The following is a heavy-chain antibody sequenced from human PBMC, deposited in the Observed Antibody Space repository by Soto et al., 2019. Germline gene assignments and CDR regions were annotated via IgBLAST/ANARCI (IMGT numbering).Heavy chain of an antibody. J-gene: IGHJ4*02. D-gene: IGHD6-13*01. CDR1: GFTFSSSA. Sequence: EVQLLESGGGLVQPGGSLRLSCAASGFTFSSSAMSWVRQSPWKWLEWVSAISGSGGSTYYADSVKGRFTISRDNSKNTMYLQMNSLRAEDTSLDYGARDGYAAAGNQRSYFDYWGLGTLFTVSS. CDR3: ARDGYAAAGNQRSYFDY. V-gene: IGHV3-23*01. CDR2: ISGSGGST.